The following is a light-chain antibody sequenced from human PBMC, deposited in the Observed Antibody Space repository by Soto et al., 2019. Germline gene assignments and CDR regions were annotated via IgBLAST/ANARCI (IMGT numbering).Light chain of an antibody. Sequence: QSVLTQPRSVSRSPGQRVPISCTGSSSNIGAGYDVHWYQQLPGTAPKLLIYGNSNRPSGVPDRFSGSKSGTSASLAITGLQAEDEADYYCQSYDSSLSGYVFGTGTKVPVL. CDR1: SSNIGAGYD. V-gene: IGLV1-40*01. CDR3: QSYDSSLSGYV. CDR2: GNS. J-gene: IGLJ1*01.